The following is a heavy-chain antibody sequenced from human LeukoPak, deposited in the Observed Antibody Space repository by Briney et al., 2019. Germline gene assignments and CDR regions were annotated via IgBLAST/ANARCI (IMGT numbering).Heavy chain of an antibody. Sequence: ASVKVSCKVSGYTLTELSMHWVRQAPGKGHEWMGGFDPEDGETIYAQKFQGRVTMTEDTSTDTAYMELSSLRSEDTAVYYCATDHGQQLVQSGAFDIWGQGTMVTASS. V-gene: IGHV1-24*01. CDR2: FDPEDGET. J-gene: IGHJ3*02. CDR1: GYTLTELS. CDR3: ATDHGQQLVQSGAFDI. D-gene: IGHD6-13*01.